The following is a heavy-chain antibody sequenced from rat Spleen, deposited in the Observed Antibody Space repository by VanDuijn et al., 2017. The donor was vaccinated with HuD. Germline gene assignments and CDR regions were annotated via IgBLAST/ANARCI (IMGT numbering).Heavy chain of an antibody. CDR2: MSSGGNT. CDR1: GFSLTSNG. V-gene: IGHV2-4*01. J-gene: IGHJ3*01. D-gene: IGHD1-7*01. Sequence: QVQVKESGPGLVQPSQTLSLTCTVSGFSLTSNGVSWVRQPPGKGLEWIGAMSSGGNTYYSSGLKSRLSISRDTSKSQVFLKMNSLQTEDSAIYFCTGEWNSGSSAYWGQGTLVTVSS. CDR3: TGEWNSGSSAY.